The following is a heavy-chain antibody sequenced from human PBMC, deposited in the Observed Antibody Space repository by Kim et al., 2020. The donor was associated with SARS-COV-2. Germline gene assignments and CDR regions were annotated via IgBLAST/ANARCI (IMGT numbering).Heavy chain of an antibody. J-gene: IGHJ4*02. D-gene: IGHD3-10*01. CDR3: AKVGGVGFGELFQGGYYFDY. Sequence: GGSLRLSCAASGFTFDDYAMHWVRQAPGKGLEWVSGISWNSGSIGYADSVKGRFTISRDNAKNSLYLQMNSLRAEDTALYYCAKVGGVGFGELFQGGYYFDYWGQGTLVTVSS. CDR2: ISWNSGSI. CDR1: GFTFDDYA. V-gene: IGHV3-9*01.